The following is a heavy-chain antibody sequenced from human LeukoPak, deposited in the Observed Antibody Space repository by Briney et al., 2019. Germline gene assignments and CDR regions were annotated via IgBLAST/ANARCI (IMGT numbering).Heavy chain of an antibody. CDR2: IGGST. CDR3: ATQRSYYYDSSGYSAFDI. Sequence: ASVKVSCKASGYTFSNYYIHWVRQAPGQGLEWMGIIGGSTNYAQKFQGRVTMTRDTSTSTAYMELSSLRSEDTAVYYCATQRSYYYDSSGYSAFDIWGQGTMVTVSS. CDR1: GYTFSNYY. J-gene: IGHJ3*02. D-gene: IGHD3-22*01. V-gene: IGHV1-46*01.